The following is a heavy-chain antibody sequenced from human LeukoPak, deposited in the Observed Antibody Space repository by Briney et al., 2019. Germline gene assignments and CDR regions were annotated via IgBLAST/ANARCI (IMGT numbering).Heavy chain of an antibody. J-gene: IGHJ5*02. Sequence: SETLSLTCTVSGGSISSSSYYWGWIRQPAGKGLEWIGRIYTSGSTNYNPSLKSRVTISVDTSKNQFSLKLSSVTAADTAVYYCARGATVTDWFDPWGQGTLVTVSS. D-gene: IGHD4-17*01. V-gene: IGHV4-61*02. CDR3: ARGATVTDWFDP. CDR2: IYTSGST. CDR1: GGSISSSSYY.